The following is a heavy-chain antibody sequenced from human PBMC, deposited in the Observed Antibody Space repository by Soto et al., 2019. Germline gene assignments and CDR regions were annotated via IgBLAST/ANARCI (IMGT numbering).Heavy chain of an antibody. CDR1: GFTFSTYA. Sequence: PGGSLRLSCAASGFTFSTYAMHWVRQAPGKGLERAAVIWYDGSNKYYADSVKGRFTISRDNSKNTLYLQMNSLRAEDTAVYYCARDARYYDFWSGYYPSGYYYGMDVWGQGTTVTVSS. CDR2: IWYDGSNK. CDR3: ARDARYYDFWSGYYPSGYYYGMDV. V-gene: IGHV3-33*08. D-gene: IGHD3-3*01. J-gene: IGHJ6*02.